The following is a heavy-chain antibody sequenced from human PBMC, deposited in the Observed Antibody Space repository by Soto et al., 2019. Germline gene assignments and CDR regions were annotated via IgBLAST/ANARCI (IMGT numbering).Heavy chain of an antibody. D-gene: IGHD2-15*01. CDR1: GYTFATYG. CDR2: ISASNGNT. Sequence: ASVKVSCKASGYTFATYGFSWVRQAPGQGLEWMGWISASNGNTNYAQKLRGRVTMTTDTSTSTAYMELRSLRSDDTAVFYCARLYCSGGSCTIDYWGQGALVTVSS. CDR3: ARLYCSGGSCTIDY. V-gene: IGHV1-18*01. J-gene: IGHJ4*02.